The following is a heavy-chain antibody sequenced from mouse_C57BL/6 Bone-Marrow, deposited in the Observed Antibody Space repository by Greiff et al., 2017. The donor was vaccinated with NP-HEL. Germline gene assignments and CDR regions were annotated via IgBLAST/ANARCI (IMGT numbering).Heavy chain of an antibody. V-gene: IGHV5-4*01. Sequence: EVQRVESGGGLVKPGGSLKLSCAASGFTFSSYAMSWVRQTPEKRLEWVATISDGGSYTYYPDNVKGRFTISRDNAKNNLYLQMSHLKSEDTAMYYCARGRTPFAYWGQGTLVTVSA. J-gene: IGHJ3*01. CDR3: ARGRTPFAY. CDR2: ISDGGSYT. CDR1: GFTFSSYA.